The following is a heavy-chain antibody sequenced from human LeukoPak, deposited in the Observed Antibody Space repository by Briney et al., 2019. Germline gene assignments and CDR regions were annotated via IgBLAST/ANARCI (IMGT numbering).Heavy chain of an antibody. CDR1: GGSISSNNYY. CDR2: IYYSGST. V-gene: IGHV4-39*01. J-gene: IGHJ4*02. Sequence: SETLSLTCTVSGGSISSNNYYWGWIRQPPGKGLEWIGSIYYSGSTYYNPSLKSRVTISVDMSKNQFSLKLNSVTAADTAVYYCAGSVPASGPFDYWGQGTLVTVSS. CDR3: AGSVPASGPFDY. D-gene: IGHD2-2*01.